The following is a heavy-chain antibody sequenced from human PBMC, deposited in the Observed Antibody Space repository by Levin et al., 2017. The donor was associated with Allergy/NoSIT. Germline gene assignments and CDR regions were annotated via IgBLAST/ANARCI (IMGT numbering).Heavy chain of an antibody. CDR3: AKDYYDFWSGPIEPKLHGVLVY. D-gene: IGHD3-3*01. V-gene: IGHV3-30*18. Sequence: TGGSLRLSCAASGFTFSSYGMHWVRQAPGKGLEWVAVISYDGSNKYYADSVKGRFTISRDNSKNTLYLQMNSLRAEDTAVYYCAKDYYDFWSGPIEPKLHGVLVYWGQGTLVTVSS. CDR2: ISYDGSNK. J-gene: IGHJ4*02. CDR1: GFTFSSYG.